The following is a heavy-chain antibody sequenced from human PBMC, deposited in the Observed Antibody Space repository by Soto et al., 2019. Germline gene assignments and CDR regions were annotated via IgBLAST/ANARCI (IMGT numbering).Heavy chain of an antibody. CDR2: VVPSLDTT. V-gene: IGHV1-69*11. J-gene: IGHJ6*02. CDR3: ARWPQPRYTADPYAVDV. D-gene: IGHD3-16*02. CDR1: GGTFSSSG. Sequence: SVKVSCKASGGTFSSSGFSWVRQAPGQGLEWMGMVVPSLDTTNYAQKFQARVTITADEVTSTAYMELRSLRSEDTAVYYCARWPQPRYTADPYAVDVWGQGTRVTVSS.